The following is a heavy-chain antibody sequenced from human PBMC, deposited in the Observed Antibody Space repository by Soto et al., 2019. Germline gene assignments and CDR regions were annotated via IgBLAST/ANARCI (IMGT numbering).Heavy chain of an antibody. J-gene: IGHJ4*02. V-gene: IGHV1-69*01. Sequence: QVQLVQSGAEVKKPGSSVKVSCKASGGTFSSYAISWVRQAPGQGLEWMGGIIPIFGTANYAQKFQGRVTIAADESTGTAYRELSSMRSEDTAVYYCAREHSSGYPYYFDYWGQGTLVTVAS. CDR1: GGTFSSYA. D-gene: IGHD3-22*01. CDR2: IIPIFGTA. CDR3: AREHSSGYPYYFDY.